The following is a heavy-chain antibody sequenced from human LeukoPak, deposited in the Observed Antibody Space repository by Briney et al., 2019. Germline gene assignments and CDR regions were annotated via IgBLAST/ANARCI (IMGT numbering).Heavy chain of an antibody. D-gene: IGHD3-22*01. J-gene: IGHJ4*02. Sequence: SVKVSCKASGGTFSSYAISWVRQAPGQGLEWMGGIIPIFGTANYAQKFQGRVTITTDESTSTAYMELSSLRSEDTAVYYCARSLHSSYYYDSSGFTFDYWGQGTLVTVSS. CDR1: GGTFSSYA. CDR3: ARSLHSSYYYDSSGFTFDY. CDR2: IIPIFGTA. V-gene: IGHV1-69*05.